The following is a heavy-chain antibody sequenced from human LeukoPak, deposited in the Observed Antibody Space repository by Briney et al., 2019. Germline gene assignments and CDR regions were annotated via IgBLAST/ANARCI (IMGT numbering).Heavy chain of an antibody. Sequence: SETLSLTCTVSGGSISSSSYYWGWIRQPPGKGLEWIGSIYYSGSTYYNPSLKSRVTISVDTSKNQFSLKLSSVTAADTAVYYCARTVPGATGAFDIWGQGTMVTVSS. CDR2: IYYSGST. V-gene: IGHV4-39*01. D-gene: IGHD3-10*01. CDR3: ARTVPGATGAFDI. CDR1: GGSISSSSYY. J-gene: IGHJ3*02.